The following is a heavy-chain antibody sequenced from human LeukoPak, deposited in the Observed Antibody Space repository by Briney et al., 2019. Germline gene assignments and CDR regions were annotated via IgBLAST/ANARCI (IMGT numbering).Heavy chain of an antibody. CDR1: GFTFTSSA. D-gene: IGHD2-21*02. V-gene: IGHV1-58*02. CDR2: IVVGSGNT. Sequence: ASVKVSCKASGFTFTSSAMQWVRQARGQRLEWIGWIVVGSGNTNYAQKFQERVTITSDISTSTAYMELSSLRSEDTAVYYCAAYRGGNYDLRYWGQGTLVTVSS. CDR3: AAYRGGNYDLRY. J-gene: IGHJ4*02.